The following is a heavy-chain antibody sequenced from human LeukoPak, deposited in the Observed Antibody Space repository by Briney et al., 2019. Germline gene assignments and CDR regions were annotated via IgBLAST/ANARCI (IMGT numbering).Heavy chain of an antibody. D-gene: IGHD3-16*01. V-gene: IGHV3-30*01. J-gene: IGHJ4*02. CDR1: GFIFRNYP. CDR3: ARDVTLGNFDY. CDR2: VSYDGNNK. Sequence: GGSLRLSCAASGFIFRNYPMHWVRQAPGKGLEWVAVVSYDGNNKYYAGSVKGRFTISRDSSKNTLYLQMNSLTTEDTAMYYCARDVTLGNFDYWGQGILVIVSS.